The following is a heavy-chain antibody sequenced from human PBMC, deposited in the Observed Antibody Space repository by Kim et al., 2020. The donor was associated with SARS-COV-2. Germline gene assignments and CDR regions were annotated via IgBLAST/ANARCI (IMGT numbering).Heavy chain of an antibody. V-gene: IGHV4-34*01. D-gene: IGHD3-22*01. CDR3: ARGRGGLSMILVFKGYYS. CDR2: INHSGST. J-gene: IGHJ6*01. Sequence: SETLSLTCAVYGGSFSGYYWSWIRQPPGKGLEWIGEINHSGSTNYNPSLKSRVTISVDTSKNQFSLKLSSVTAADTAVYYCARGRGGLSMILVFKGYYS. CDR1: GGSFSGYY.